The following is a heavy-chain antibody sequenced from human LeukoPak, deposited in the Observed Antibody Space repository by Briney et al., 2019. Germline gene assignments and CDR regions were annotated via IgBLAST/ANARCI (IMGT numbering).Heavy chain of an antibody. V-gene: IGHV4-30-2*01. D-gene: IGHD6-13*01. CDR3: ARGGYSSPRESYRYYYYYYGMDV. Sequence: SQTLSLTCTVSGGSISSGGYYWSWIRQPPGKGLEWIGEINHSGSTNYNPSLKSRVTISVDTSKNQFSLKLSSVTAADTAVYYCARGGYSSPRESYRYYYYYYGMDVWGQGTTVTVSS. J-gene: IGHJ6*02. CDR2: INHSGST. CDR1: GGSISSGGYY.